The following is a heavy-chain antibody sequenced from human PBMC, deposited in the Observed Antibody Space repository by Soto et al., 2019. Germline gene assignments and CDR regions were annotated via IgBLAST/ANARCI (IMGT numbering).Heavy chain of an antibody. D-gene: IGHD3-22*01. V-gene: IGHV5-10-1*01. Sequence: GESLKISCQGSGYSFTTHWITWVRQTPGKGLEWMGRIDPSNSYINYSPSFQGHVTISVDRSITTVFLQWSSLRSSDTAMYYCARQIYDSDTGPNFQYYFDSWGQGTPVTVSS. CDR2: IDPSNSYI. CDR3: ARQIYDSDTGPNFQYYFDS. CDR1: GYSFTTHW. J-gene: IGHJ4*02.